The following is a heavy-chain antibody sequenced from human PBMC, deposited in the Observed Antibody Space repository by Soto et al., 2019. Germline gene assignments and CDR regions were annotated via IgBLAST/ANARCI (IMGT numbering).Heavy chain of an antibody. V-gene: IGHV3-11*01. Sequence: PGGSLRLSCAASGFTFSDYYMSWIRQAPGKGLEWVSYISSSGSTIYYADSVKGRFTISRDNAKNSLYLQMNSLRAEDTAVYYCARDLVKDYDFWSGYPRYLDVWGKGTTVTVSS. D-gene: IGHD3-3*01. CDR2: ISSSGSTI. CDR1: GFTFSDYY. CDR3: ARDLVKDYDFWSGYPRYLDV. J-gene: IGHJ6*03.